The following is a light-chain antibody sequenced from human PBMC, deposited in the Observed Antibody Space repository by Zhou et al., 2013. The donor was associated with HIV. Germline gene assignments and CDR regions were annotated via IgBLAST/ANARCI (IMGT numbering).Light chain of an antibody. CDR1: QSVSSD. Sequence: EIVMTQSPVTLSVSPGERATLSCRASQSVSSDLAWLQQKPGQAPRLFIYGASIRATGIPARFSGSGSGTEFTLTISSLQPEDFAVYYCQQYNKWPPTFGQGTKVDIK. J-gene: IGKJ1*01. V-gene: IGKV3-15*01. CDR2: GAS. CDR3: QQYNKWPPT.